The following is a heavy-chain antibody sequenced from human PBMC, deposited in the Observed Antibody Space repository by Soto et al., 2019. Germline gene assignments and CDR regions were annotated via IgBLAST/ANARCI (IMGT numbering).Heavy chain of an antibody. V-gene: IGHV1-69*12. CDR3: ARGSGYYYDSSAHYYYYGMDV. Sequence: QVQLVQSGAEVKMPGSSVKVSCKASGGTFSSYAISWVRQAPGQGLEWMGGIIPIFGTANYAQKFQGRVTITADESTSTAYMELSSLRSEDTAVYYCARGSGYYYDSSAHYYYYGMDVWGQGTTVTVSS. CDR1: GGTFSSYA. J-gene: IGHJ6*02. CDR2: IIPIFGTA. D-gene: IGHD3-22*01.